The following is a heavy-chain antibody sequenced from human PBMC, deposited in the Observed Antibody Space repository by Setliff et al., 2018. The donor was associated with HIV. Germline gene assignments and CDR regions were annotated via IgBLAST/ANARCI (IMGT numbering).Heavy chain of an antibody. V-gene: IGHV5-51*01. J-gene: IGHJ6*03. CDR1: RYNFANYW. CDR3: SRASDPSHRMPPTNYYYYMDV. Sequence: GESLKISCKGSRYNFANYWIAWVRQVPGKGLEWMGIIYPTDSDTRYSPSFQGQVTISADTSISTAYLQWSSLKASDTAVYYCSRASDPSHRMPPTNYYYYMDVWGRGTKVTVSS. D-gene: IGHD2-2*01. CDR2: IYPTDSDT.